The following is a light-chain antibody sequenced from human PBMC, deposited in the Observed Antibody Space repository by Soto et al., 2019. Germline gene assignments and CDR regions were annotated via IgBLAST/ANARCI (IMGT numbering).Light chain of an antibody. J-gene: IGKJ1*01. CDR3: QQYENYWT. Sequence: DIQVTQSPSSLSASVGDRVTITCRASQSIGTYLNWYHQKPGKAPQLLIYGASTLQSGVPSRFSGSGSGTHFTLTINSLQPEDFGIYYCQQYENYWTFGQGTKVDIK. CDR1: QSIGTY. CDR2: GAS. V-gene: IGKV1-39*01.